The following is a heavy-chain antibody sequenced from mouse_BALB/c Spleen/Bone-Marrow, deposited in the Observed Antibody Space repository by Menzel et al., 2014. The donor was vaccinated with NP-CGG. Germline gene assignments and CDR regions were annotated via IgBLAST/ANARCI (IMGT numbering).Heavy chain of an antibody. CDR3: VRSRLRDWYFDV. Sequence: QVQLQQSGVELVKPGASVKLSCKASGNTFTGYDINWVRQRPEQGLEWIGWIFPGDSTTKYNEKFKGKATLSTDKSPSTVHMQLSRLTSEDSAVYFCVRSRLRDWYFDVWGAGTTVTISS. D-gene: IGHD1-2*01. CDR1: GNTFTGYD. CDR2: IFPGDSTT. J-gene: IGHJ1*01. V-gene: IGHV1-85*01.